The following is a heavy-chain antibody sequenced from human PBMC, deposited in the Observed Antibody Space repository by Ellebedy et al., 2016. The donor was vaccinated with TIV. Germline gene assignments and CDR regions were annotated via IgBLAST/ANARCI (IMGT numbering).Heavy chain of an antibody. Sequence: GGSLRLXXAASGFIFRSYGMHWVRQAPGKGLEWVAVISYDGGNEHYADSVKGRFTVSRDNSKTTVYLQMKSLRAEDTAVYYCAKDRLTGSGNSDGLDIWGQGTTVTVSS. CDR3: AKDRLTGSGNSDGLDI. CDR2: ISYDGGNE. J-gene: IGHJ3*02. CDR1: GFIFRSYG. V-gene: IGHV3-30*18. D-gene: IGHD1-26*01.